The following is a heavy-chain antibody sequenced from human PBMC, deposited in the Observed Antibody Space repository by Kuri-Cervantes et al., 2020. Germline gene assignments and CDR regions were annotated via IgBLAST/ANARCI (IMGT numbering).Heavy chain of an antibody. CDR3: AKDSGSSGYFAESDY. J-gene: IGHJ4*02. Sequence: LSLTCAASGFTFDDYAMHWVRQAPGKGLEWVSGISKNSGNMGYADSVKGRFTISRDNAKNYLYLQMNSLTADDTALYYCAKDSGSSGYFAESDYWGQGTLVTVSS. D-gene: IGHD3-22*01. CDR1: GFTFDDYA. CDR2: ISKNSGNM. V-gene: IGHV3-9*01.